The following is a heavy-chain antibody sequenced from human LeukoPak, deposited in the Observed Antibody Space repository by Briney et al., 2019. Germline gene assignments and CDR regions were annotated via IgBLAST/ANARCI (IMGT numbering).Heavy chain of an antibody. D-gene: IGHD3-16*02. Sequence: SGGSLRLSCAASGFTLSSLAMHWVRQAPGKGLERVSSSGTRSGTKYYADSVMGRFTISRDSAMNSVSLQINSLRAEDTAVYYCLLQMTYGELSDPDFRGQGTLVTVSS. CDR1: GFTLSSLA. J-gene: IGHJ4*02. CDR2: SGTRSGTK. CDR3: LLQMTYGELSDPDF. V-gene: IGHV3-21*01.